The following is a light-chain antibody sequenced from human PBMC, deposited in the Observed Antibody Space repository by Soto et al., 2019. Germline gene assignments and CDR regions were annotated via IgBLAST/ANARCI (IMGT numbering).Light chain of an antibody. Sequence: QMTQSPSSLSASVGDRVTITCRASQGISNYLAWYQQKPGQVPKLLIYLASTLQSGVPSRFSGSGSGPDFTLTISSLQPEDVGTYYCQQYNSAPYTFGPGTTVDIK. CDR3: QQYNSAPYT. V-gene: IGKV1-27*01. CDR1: QGISNY. J-gene: IGKJ3*01. CDR2: LAS.